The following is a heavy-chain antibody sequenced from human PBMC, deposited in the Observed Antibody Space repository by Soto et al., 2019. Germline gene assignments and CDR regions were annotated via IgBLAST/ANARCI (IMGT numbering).Heavy chain of an antibody. CDR1: GYTFSNYG. Sequence: AVKVSCKTSGYTFSNYGITWVRHAPGQPLEWLGWISLYSDGTNYAQKFQGRVSMTTDTSTTTAYMELRSLRSDDTAVYYGARVVPGAEAWFGPWGQGTLVTVSS. V-gene: IGHV1-18*01. J-gene: IGHJ5*02. D-gene: IGHD2-2*01. CDR2: ISLYSDGT. CDR3: ARVVPGAEAWFGP.